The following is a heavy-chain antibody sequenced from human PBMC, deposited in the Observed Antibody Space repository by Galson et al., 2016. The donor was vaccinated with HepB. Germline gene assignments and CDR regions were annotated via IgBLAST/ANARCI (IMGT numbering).Heavy chain of an antibody. CDR2: IWFDGSHE. CDR3: AREGGIVGASMPDY. J-gene: IGHJ4*02. Sequence: SLRLSCAASGFTFSSYSIHWVRQAPGKGLEWVALIWFDGSHESYAESVKGRFTISRDTSMSTLYLQMNSLRVDDSAVYFCAREGGIVGASMPDYWGQGTQVTVSS. D-gene: IGHD1-26*01. CDR1: GFTFSSYS. V-gene: IGHV3-33*08.